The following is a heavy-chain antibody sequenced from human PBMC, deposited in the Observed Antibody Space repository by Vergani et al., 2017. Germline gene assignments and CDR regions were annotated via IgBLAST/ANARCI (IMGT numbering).Heavy chain of an antibody. CDR1: GFTFSGSA. V-gene: IGHV3-73*01. J-gene: IGHJ4*02. Sequence: EVQLVESGGGLVQPGGSLKLSCAASGFTFSGSAIHWVRQASGKGLEWVGRIRSRANSYATAYAASVKGRFTISRDDSKNTAYLQMNSLKTDDTAVYYCARFYQQLATHFDYWGQGTLVTVSS. D-gene: IGHD6-13*01. CDR2: IRSRANSYAT. CDR3: ARFYQQLATHFDY.